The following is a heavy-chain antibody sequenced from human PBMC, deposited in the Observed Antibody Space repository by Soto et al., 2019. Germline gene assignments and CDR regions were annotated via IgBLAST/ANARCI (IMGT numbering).Heavy chain of an antibody. J-gene: IGHJ5*02. CDR1: GFSFSSYA. V-gene: IGHV3-23*01. D-gene: IGHD2-15*01. CDR3: AKPVFTLLGPLSDP. Sequence: PGGSLTLSCAPSGFSFSSYAMSLVRQAPGKGLEWVSAISGSGGSTYYADSVKGRFTISRDNSKNTLYLQMNSLRAEDTAVYYCAKPVFTLLGPLSDPWGQGTLVTVAS. CDR2: ISGSGGST.